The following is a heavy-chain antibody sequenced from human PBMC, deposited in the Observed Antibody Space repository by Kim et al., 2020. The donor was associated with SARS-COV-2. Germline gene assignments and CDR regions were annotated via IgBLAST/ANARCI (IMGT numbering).Heavy chain of an antibody. Sequence: ASVKVSCKASGYTFTSYYMHWVRQAPGQGLEWMGIINPSGGSTSYAQKFQGRVTMTRDTSTSTVYMELSSLRSEDTAVYYCARVVGDEVRGPDFDYWGQGTLVTVSS. V-gene: IGHV1-46*01. CDR2: INPSGGST. J-gene: IGHJ4*02. D-gene: IGHD3-10*01. CDR3: ARVVGDEVRGPDFDY. CDR1: GYTFTSYY.